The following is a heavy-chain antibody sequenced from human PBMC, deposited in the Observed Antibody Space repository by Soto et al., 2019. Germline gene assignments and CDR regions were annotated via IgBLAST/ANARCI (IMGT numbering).Heavy chain of an antibody. Sequence: PSETLSLTCTVSGGSISSYYWSWIRQPPGKGLEWIGYICYSGSTNYNPSLKSRVTISVDTSKNQFSLKLSSVTAADTAVYYCGGGYETWGTFDYWGQGTLVTVSS. CDR2: ICYSGST. D-gene: IGHD5-12*01. CDR3: GGGYETWGTFDY. CDR1: GGSISSYY. V-gene: IGHV4-59*01. J-gene: IGHJ4*02.